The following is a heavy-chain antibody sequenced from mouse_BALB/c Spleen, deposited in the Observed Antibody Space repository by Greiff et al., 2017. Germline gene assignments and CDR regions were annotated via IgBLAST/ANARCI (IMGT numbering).Heavy chain of an antibody. Sequence: QVQLKESGPELVKPGASVKISCKASGYSFTSYYIHWVKQRPGQGLEWIGWIFPGSGNTKYNEKFKGKATLTADTSSSTAYMQLSSLTSEDSAVYFCAREDRYDDMDYWGQGTSVTVSS. J-gene: IGHJ4*01. CDR3: AREDRYDDMDY. CDR1: GYSFTSYY. D-gene: IGHD2-14*01. V-gene: IGHV1-66*01. CDR2: IFPGSGNT.